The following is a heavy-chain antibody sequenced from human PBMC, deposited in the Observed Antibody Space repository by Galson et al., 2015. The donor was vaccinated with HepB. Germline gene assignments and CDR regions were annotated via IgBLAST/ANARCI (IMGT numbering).Heavy chain of an antibody. CDR1: GYTFTYRY. CDR2: ITPFTGNT. V-gene: IGHV1-45*02. D-gene: IGHD2-8*01. Sequence: SVKVSCKASGYTFTYRYLHWVRQAPGQALEWMGWITPFTGNTKYAQQFQDRVTITGDTYMGTVYMELRKLRSEDTAIDYCGSGLVLMPGGDDALDIWGQGTMVTVSS. CDR3: GSGLVLMPGGDDALDI. J-gene: IGHJ3*02.